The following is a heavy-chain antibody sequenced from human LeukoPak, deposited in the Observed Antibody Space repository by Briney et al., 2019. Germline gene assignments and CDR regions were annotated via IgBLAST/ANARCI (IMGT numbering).Heavy chain of an antibody. CDR3: ASSPGGYYYDSSGPYRH. J-gene: IGHJ4*02. CDR2: INHSGST. CDR1: GGSFSGYY. D-gene: IGHD3-22*01. Sequence: SETLSLTCAVYGGSFSGYYWSWIRQPPGKWLEWIGEINHSGSTNYNPSLKSRVTISVDTSKNQFSLKLSSVTAADTAVYYCASSPGGYYYDSSGPYRHWGQGTLVTVSS. V-gene: IGHV4-34*01.